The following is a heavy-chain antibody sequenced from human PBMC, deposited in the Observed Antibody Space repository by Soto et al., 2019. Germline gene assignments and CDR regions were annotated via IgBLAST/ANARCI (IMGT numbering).Heavy chain of an antibody. D-gene: IGHD3-9*01. CDR2: ISYDGSNK. CDR3: ARDLRVYYDILTGWFDY. CDR1: GFTFSSYA. Sequence: PGGSLRLSCAASGFTFSSYAMHWVRQAPGKGLEWVAVISYDGSNKYYADSVKGRFTISRDNSKNTLYLQMNSLRAEDTAVYYCARDLRVYYDILTGWFDYWGQGTLVTVYS. J-gene: IGHJ4*02. V-gene: IGHV3-30-3*01.